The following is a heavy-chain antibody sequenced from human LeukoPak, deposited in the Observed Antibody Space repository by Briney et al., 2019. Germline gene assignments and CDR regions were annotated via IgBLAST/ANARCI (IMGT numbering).Heavy chain of an antibody. CDR2: INPNSGGT. CDR3: ASPGLTYYYDSSGYYYPPYYFDY. D-gene: IGHD3-22*01. CDR1: GYTFTGYY. Sequence: GASVKVSCKASGYTFTGYYMHWLRQAPGQGLEWMGWINPNSGGTNYAQKFQGRVTMTRDTSISTAYMELSRLRSDDTAVYYCASPGLTYYYDSSGYYYPPYYFDYWGQGTLVTVSS. J-gene: IGHJ4*02. V-gene: IGHV1-2*02.